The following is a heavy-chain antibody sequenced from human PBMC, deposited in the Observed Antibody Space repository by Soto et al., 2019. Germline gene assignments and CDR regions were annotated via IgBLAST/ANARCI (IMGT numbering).Heavy chain of an antibody. Sequence: GKGLEWIGYIYYSGSTNYNPSLKSRVTISVDTSKNQFSLKLSSVTAADSTVYYCARQQWLVLNAFDICGQGTMVTVSS. CDR2: IYYSGST. CDR3: ARQQWLVLNAFDI. V-gene: IGHV4-61*07. J-gene: IGHJ3*02. D-gene: IGHD6-19*01.